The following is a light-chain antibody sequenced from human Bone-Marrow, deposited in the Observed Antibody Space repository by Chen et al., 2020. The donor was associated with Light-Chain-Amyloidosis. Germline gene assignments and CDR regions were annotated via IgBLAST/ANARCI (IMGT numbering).Light chain of an antibody. CDR2: GSS. CDR3: QRYGTSPLA. J-gene: IGKJ4*01. V-gene: IGKV3-20*01. CDR1: QTISSDY. Sequence: EIVLTQSPGTPSLFPGEEANIARRASQTISSDYLTWYQHKFGQAPRLLIYGSSSRATGIPDKFAGSCSGTDFTRTSSRLEPEDFAMYYCQRYGTSPLAFGGRTKVEIK.